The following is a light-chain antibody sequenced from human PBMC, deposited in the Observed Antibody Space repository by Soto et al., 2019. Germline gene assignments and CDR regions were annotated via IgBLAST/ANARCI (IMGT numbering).Light chain of an antibody. CDR1: QSLVYSDGNTY. CDR3: MHATYLPRT. J-gene: IGKJ2*01. V-gene: IGKV2-30*01. Sequence: DVVMTQSPLSLPVTLGQPASISCRSSQSLVYSDGNTYLNWFQQRPGKSPRRLIYQVSNRDSGLPDRFGSSGSGPDVTLTISRVEAEFVVVYYRMHATYLPRTFGQGTNLEIK. CDR2: QVS.